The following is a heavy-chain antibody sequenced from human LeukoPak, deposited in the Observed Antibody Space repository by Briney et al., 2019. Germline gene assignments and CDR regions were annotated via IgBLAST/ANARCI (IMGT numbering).Heavy chain of an antibody. CDR2: INSDGSST. V-gene: IGHV3-74*01. CDR3: VSPYYD. Sequence: GGSLRLSCAASGFTFSSYWMHWVRQAPGKGLVWVSLINSDGSSTSYADSVKGRFTISRDNAKNMLYLQMNSLRDEDTAVYYCVSPYYDWGQGTLVTVSS. D-gene: IGHD1-26*01. J-gene: IGHJ4*02. CDR1: GFTFSSYW.